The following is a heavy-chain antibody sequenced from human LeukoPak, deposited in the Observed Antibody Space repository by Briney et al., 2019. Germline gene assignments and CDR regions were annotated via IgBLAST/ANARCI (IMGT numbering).Heavy chain of an antibody. J-gene: IGHJ4*02. Sequence: GGSLRLSCAASGFTVSSNYMSSVRQAPDKGLEWVSVIYSGGSTYYADSVKGRFTISRDNSKNPLYLQMNSLRAEDTAVYYCATLAVAGNGNGDYWGQGTLVTVSS. D-gene: IGHD6-19*01. CDR1: GFTVSSNY. CDR2: IYSGGST. CDR3: ATLAVAGNGNGDY. V-gene: IGHV3-66*02.